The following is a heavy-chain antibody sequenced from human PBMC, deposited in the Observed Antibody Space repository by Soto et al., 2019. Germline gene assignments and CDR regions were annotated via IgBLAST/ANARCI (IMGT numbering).Heavy chain of an antibody. D-gene: IGHD2-15*01. CDR1: GGTFSSYT. CDR3: ARAFVVVVAATRSDYYYYGMDV. Sequence: SVKVSCKASGGTFSSYTISWVRQAPGQGLEWMGRIIPILGIANYAQKFQGRVTITADKSTSTAYMELSSLRSEDTAVYYCARAFVVVVAATRSDYYYYGMDVWGQGTTVTVSS. J-gene: IGHJ6*02. CDR2: IIPILGIA. V-gene: IGHV1-69*02.